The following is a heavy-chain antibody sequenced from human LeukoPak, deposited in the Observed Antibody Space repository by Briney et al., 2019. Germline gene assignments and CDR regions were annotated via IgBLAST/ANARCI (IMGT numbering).Heavy chain of an antibody. Sequence: PGRSPRLSCAASGFTFSSYGMHWVRQAPGKGLEWLAVIWYDGSNIYYADPVKGRFAISRDNSKNTLYLQINSLRAEDTAVYYCARARNDYDTSSFSALDYWGQGTLVTVSS. CDR3: ARARNDYDTSSFSALDY. J-gene: IGHJ4*02. CDR1: GFTFSSYG. CDR2: IWYDGSNI. D-gene: IGHD3-22*01. V-gene: IGHV3-33*01.